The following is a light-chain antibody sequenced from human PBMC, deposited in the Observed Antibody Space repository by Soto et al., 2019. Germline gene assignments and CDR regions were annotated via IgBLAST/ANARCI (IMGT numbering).Light chain of an antibody. CDR1: QSVSTY. Sequence: EIVLTQSPATLSLSPGETATLSCRASQSVSTYLAWYQQKPGQAPRLLINDASNTATGIPARFSGSGSGTDFTLTISSLEPEDFAVYYCRQRSNWPLTFGGGTKVEIK. V-gene: IGKV3-11*01. J-gene: IGKJ4*01. CDR2: DAS. CDR3: RQRSNWPLT.